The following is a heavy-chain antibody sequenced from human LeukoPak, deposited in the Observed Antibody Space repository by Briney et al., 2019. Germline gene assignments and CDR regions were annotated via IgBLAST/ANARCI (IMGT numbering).Heavy chain of an antibody. CDR2: IYYGGST. J-gene: IGHJ5*02. CDR3: ARLSVLLWVAGAQSHDP. Sequence: SETLSLTCTVSGGSINSSGYFWGWIRQPPGKGLQWIGSIYYGGSTYYNPSLESRVTISVDTSKNQFSLNLSSVTAADTAVYHCARLSVLLWVAGAQSHDPWGQGTLVTVSS. D-gene: IGHD3-10*01. V-gene: IGHV4-39*01. CDR1: GGSINSSGYF.